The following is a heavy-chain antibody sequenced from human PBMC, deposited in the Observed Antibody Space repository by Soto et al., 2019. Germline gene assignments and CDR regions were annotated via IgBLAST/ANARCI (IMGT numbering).Heavy chain of an antibody. CDR2: ISPNKGNS. J-gene: IGHJ6*01. CDR1: GYTFTSYV. D-gene: IGHD3-3*01. V-gene: IGHV1-18*01. CDR3: ARAKEAGVSIFSAMDV. Sequence: QVQLVQSEDEVKEPGASVRVSCKASGYTFTSYVINWVRQAPGQGLEWMGWISPNKGNSNYAQKFQGRVTMTSDTSTSTAYMELRSLTSDDTAVYFCARAKEAGVSIFSAMDVWGLGTTVTVSS.